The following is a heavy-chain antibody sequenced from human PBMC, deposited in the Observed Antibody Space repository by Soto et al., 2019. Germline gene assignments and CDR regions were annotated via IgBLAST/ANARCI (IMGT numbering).Heavy chain of an antibody. Sequence: TSETLSLTCVVSGGSISSGGFSWSWIRQPPGKGLEWIGYILHNGNTYYTSSLKSRVTMSVDRSKNQFSLNLNSVTAADTAVYYCARTQTYGDYGRYFDYWGQGALVTVSS. D-gene: IGHD4-17*01. CDR3: ARTQTYGDYGRYFDY. CDR2: ILHNGNT. J-gene: IGHJ4*02. V-gene: IGHV4-30-2*01. CDR1: GGSISSGGFS.